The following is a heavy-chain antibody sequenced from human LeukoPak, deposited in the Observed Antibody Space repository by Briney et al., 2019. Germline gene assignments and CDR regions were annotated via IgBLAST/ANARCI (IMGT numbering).Heavy chain of an antibody. CDR1: GFSLSTSGVG. CDR3: AHRPQAPDILTRRATNWFDP. CDR2: IYWDDDK. Sequence: ESGPTLVKPTQTLTLTCTFSGFSLSTSGVGVGWIRQPPGKALEWLALIYWDDDKRYSPSLKSRLTITKDTSKNQVVLTMTNMDPVDTATYYCAHRPQAPDILTRRATNWFDPWGQGTLVTVSS. J-gene: IGHJ5*02. V-gene: IGHV2-5*02. D-gene: IGHD3-9*01.